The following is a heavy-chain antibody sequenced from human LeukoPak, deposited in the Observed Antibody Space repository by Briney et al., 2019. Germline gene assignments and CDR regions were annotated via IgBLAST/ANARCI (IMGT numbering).Heavy chain of an antibody. CDR2: IKQDGSEK. D-gene: IGHD2-21*01. J-gene: IGHJ6*03. CDR1: GFTFSSYW. CDR3: ARIDDIGHFSAPPFYYYMDV. V-gene: IGHV3-7*01. Sequence: GGSLRLSCAASGFTFSSYWMSWVRQAPGKGLEWVSNIKQDGSEKYYVDSVKGRFTISRDNAKNSLYLQMNSLRAEDTAVYYCARIDDIGHFSAPPFYYYMDVWGKGTTVTVSS.